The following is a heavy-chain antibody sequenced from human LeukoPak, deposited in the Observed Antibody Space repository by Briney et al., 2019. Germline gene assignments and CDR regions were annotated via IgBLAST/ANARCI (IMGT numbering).Heavy chain of an antibody. CDR3: AKDKVGAIPLFDY. CDR1: GFTFGDYA. J-gene: IGHJ4*01. D-gene: IGHD1-26*01. CDR2: ISGSGGIT. V-gene: IGHV3-23*01. Sequence: GRSLRLSCTASGFTFGDYAMSWVRQAPGKGLEWVSSISGSGGITYYADSVRGRFTISRDNSKNTLYLQMNSLGAEDTAVYYCAKDKVGAIPLFDYWGHGTLVTVSS.